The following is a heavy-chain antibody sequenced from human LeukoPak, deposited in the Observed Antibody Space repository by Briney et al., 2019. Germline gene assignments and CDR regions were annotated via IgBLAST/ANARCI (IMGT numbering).Heavy chain of an antibody. CDR3: ARGGAVAGPDWGDAFDI. V-gene: IGHV4-30-4*07. CDR2: IYYSGNT. J-gene: IGHJ3*02. CDR1: GGSISSGVYS. Sequence: SETLSLTCAVSGGSISSGVYSWSWFRQPPGKGLEWIGCIYYSGNTYYNPSLKSRVTISVDTSKNHFSLKLSSVTAADTAVYYCARGGAVAGPDWGDAFDIWGQGTMVTVSS. D-gene: IGHD6-13*01.